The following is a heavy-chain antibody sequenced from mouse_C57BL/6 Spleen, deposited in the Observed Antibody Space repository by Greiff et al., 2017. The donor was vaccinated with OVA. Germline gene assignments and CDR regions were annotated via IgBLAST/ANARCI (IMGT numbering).Heavy chain of an antibody. Sequence: VQLVESGPGLVAPSQSLTITCTASGFSLTSYGVSWVRQPPGKGLEWLGVIWGDGRNNYHSAPISRLSISKNNSKSEVILRLNSLQTDDTATYYCANLDGDVYFDVWGTGTTVTVSS. J-gene: IGHJ1*03. V-gene: IGHV2-3*01. CDR2: IWGDGRN. D-gene: IGHD2-10*02. CDR3: ANLDGDVYFDV. CDR1: GFSLTSYG.